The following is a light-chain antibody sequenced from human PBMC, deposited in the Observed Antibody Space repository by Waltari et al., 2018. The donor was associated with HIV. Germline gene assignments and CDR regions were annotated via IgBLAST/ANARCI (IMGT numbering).Light chain of an antibody. V-gene: IGLV3-21*04. CDR2: YDG. Sequence: SYVLTQTPSVSVAPGKTATLTCEGSDIGTRSVHWYRQKPGQAPVLVIYYDGERPSGIAERFSCSNSGNTATLTISRVGVGDEADYYCQVWDANTDVVFGTGTKLTVL. J-gene: IGLJ2*01. CDR3: QVWDANTDVV. CDR1: DIGTRS.